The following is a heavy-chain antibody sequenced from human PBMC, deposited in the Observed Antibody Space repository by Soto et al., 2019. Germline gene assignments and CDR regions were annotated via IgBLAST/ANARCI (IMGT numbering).Heavy chain of an antibody. Sequence: PGGSLRLSCAASGFPFSTYAMSWVRQAPGKGLEWVSAISGSGGDMYYADSVKGRFTISRDNSKNTLYLQMNSLRAEDTAVYFCANWGVVTDAFDIWGQGTMVTVSS. J-gene: IGHJ3*02. CDR1: GFPFSTYA. CDR3: ANWGVVTDAFDI. CDR2: ISGSGGDM. D-gene: IGHD2-15*01. V-gene: IGHV3-23*01.